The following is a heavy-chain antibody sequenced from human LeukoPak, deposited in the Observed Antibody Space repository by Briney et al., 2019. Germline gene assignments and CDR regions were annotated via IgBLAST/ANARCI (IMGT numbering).Heavy chain of an antibody. V-gene: IGHV1-69*05. J-gene: IGHJ6*02. Sequence: RASVKVSCKASGGTFSSYAIIWVRQAPGQGLEWMGGIIPIFGTANYAQKFQGRVTITTDESTSTAYMELSSLRSDDTAVYYCARDRHGSGSKRPSSFYYYYYYGMDVWGQGTTVTVSS. CDR1: GGTFSSYA. CDR3: ARDRHGSGSKRPSSFYYYYYYGMDV. D-gene: IGHD3-10*01. CDR2: IIPIFGTA.